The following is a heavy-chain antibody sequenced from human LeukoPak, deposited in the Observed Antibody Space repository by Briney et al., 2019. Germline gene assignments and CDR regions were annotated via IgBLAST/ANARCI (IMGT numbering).Heavy chain of an antibody. D-gene: IGHD1-26*01. CDR2: IYYSGST. CDR1: GGSISSYY. CDR3: ARDGSGSFLDAFDI. Sequence: SETLSLTCTVSGGSISSYYWSWIRQPPGKGLEWSGYIYYSGSTNYNPSLKSRVTISVDTSKNQFSLKLSSVTAADTAVYYCARDGSGSFLDAFDIWGQGTMVTVSS. J-gene: IGHJ3*02. V-gene: IGHV4-59*01.